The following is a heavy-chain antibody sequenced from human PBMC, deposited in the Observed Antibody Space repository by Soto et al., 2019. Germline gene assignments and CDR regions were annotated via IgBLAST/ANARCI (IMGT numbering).Heavy chain of an antibody. J-gene: IGHJ5*02. D-gene: IGHD2-15*01. CDR3: VRGGGGGLFDP. CDR2: ISPGSRYP. Sequence: GGSLRLSCAVSGFAFGDSYMSWIRQAPGKGLEWLSYISPGSRYPAYADSVKGRFTISRDNAKRSLYLQMMSLTAEDTAIYYCVRGGGGGLFDPWGQGTMVTVSS. CDR1: GFAFGDSY. V-gene: IGHV3-11*06.